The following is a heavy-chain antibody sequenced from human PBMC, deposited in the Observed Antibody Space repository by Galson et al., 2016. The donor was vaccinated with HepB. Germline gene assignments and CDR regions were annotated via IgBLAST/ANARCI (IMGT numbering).Heavy chain of an antibody. CDR3: ARQNYIHWFDT. V-gene: IGHV4-39*01. J-gene: IGHJ5*02. CDR2: THWTGTS. Sequence: ETLSLTCTVSDVSISSGSYFWGWIRQPPGKGLEWIGSTHWTGTSYSQPTLQSRVTVSLDTPKNQFSLRLSSVTAADTAVYYCARQNYIHWFDTWGQGALVTVSS. CDR1: DVSISSGSYF. D-gene: IGHD1-7*01.